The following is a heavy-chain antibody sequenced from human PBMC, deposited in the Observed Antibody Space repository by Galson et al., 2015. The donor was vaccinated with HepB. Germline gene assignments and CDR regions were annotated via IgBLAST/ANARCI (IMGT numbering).Heavy chain of an antibody. V-gene: IGHV3-23*01. D-gene: IGHD1-26*01. CDR1: GFTFSSYA. CDR2: ISGSGGST. J-gene: IGHJ5*02. Sequence: SLRLSCAASGFTFSSYAMSWVRQAPGKGLEWVSAISGSGGSTYYADSVKGRFTISRDNSKNTLYLRMNSLRAEDTAVYYCAKDPPDFYSGSYEAWGQGTLVTVSS. CDR3: AKDPPDFYSGSYEA.